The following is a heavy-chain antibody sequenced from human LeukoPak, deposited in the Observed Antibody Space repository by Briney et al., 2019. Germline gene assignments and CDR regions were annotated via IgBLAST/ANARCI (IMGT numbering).Heavy chain of an antibody. CDR3: ARAHITMVRGVKAWFDP. CDR2: INHSGST. CDR1: GGSFSGYY. V-gene: IGHV4-34*01. D-gene: IGHD3-10*01. J-gene: IGHJ5*02. Sequence: SETLSLTCAVYGGSFSGYYWSWIRQPPGKGLEWIGEINHSGSTNYNPTLKSRVTISVDTSKNQFSLKLSSVTAADTAVYYCARAHITMVRGVKAWFDPWGQGTLVTVSS.